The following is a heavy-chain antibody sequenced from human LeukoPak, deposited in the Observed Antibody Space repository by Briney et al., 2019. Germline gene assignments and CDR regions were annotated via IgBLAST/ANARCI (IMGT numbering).Heavy chain of an antibody. CDR3: ARRRYRDAFDI. CDR1: GGSISSSSYY. Sequence: MPSETLSLTCTVSGGSISSSSYYWGWIRQPPGKGLEWIGSIYYSGSTYYNPSLKSRVTISVDTSKNQFSLKLSSMTAADTAVYYCARRRYRDAFDIWGQGTMVTVSS. D-gene: IGHD1-1*01. J-gene: IGHJ3*02. CDR2: IYYSGST. V-gene: IGHV4-39*01.